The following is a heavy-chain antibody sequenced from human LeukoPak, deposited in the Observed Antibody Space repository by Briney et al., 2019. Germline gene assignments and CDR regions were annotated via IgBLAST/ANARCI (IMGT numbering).Heavy chain of an antibody. Sequence: GGSLRLSCVASGFTVSSNYMSWVRQAPGKGLEWVSVIYSGGSTYYADSVKGRFTISRDNAKNSLYLQMNSLRDEDSAVYYCARDQGIFDYWGQGTLVTVSS. J-gene: IGHJ4*02. CDR1: GFTVSSNY. CDR3: ARDQGIFDY. CDR2: IYSGGST. V-gene: IGHV3-53*01.